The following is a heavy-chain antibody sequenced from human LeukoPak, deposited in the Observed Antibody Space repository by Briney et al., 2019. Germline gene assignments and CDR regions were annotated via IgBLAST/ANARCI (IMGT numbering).Heavy chain of an antibody. V-gene: IGHV3-21*01. CDR1: GFTFSSYS. CDR3: ARDRSMIDSCFDY. CDR2: ISSSSSYI. D-gene: IGHD3-22*01. Sequence: PGGSLRLSCAASGFTFSSYSRNWVRQAPGKGLEWVSSISSSSSYIYYADSVKGRFTISRDNAKNSLYLQMNSLRAEDTAVYYCARDRSMIDSCFDYWGQGTLVTVSS. J-gene: IGHJ4*02.